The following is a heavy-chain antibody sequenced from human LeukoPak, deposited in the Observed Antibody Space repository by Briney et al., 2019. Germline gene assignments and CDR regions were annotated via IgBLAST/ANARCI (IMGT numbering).Heavy chain of an antibody. V-gene: IGHV3-23*01. Sequence: GGSLRLSCAASGFTFSSYAMSWVRQAPGKGLEWVSVLSGSGGIRYYADSVKGRFTISRDNSKNTLYLQMNSLRAEDTAVYYCAKRIAAAGIGYYFDYWGQGTLVTVSS. CDR3: AKRIAAAGIGYYFDY. D-gene: IGHD6-13*01. CDR2: LSGSGGIR. CDR1: GFTFSSYA. J-gene: IGHJ4*02.